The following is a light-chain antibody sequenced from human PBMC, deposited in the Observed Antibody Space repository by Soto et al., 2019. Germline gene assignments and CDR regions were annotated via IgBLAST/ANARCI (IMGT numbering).Light chain of an antibody. J-gene: IGKJ3*01. Sequence: DIQMTQSPSSLSASVGDRVTITCRASQSIRSYLNWYQQKPAKAPELLIYEATSLQSGVPSRFSGSGSGTDFTLTISSLQPEDFATYYCQQSYTTPFTCGPGTKVDIK. V-gene: IGKV1-39*01. CDR2: EAT. CDR1: QSIRSY. CDR3: QQSYTTPFT.